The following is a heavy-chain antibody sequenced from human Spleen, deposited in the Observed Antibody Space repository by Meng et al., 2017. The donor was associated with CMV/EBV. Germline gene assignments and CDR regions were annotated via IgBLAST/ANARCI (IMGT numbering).Heavy chain of an antibody. Sequence: GESLKISCAASGFTFSSYGMHWVRQAPGKGLEWVANIKEDGSEEYYVDSVKGRFTISRDNANNFLYLHMNSLSAEDTAVYYCARDSAYYDLLSGYPRDLTFYFNSWGQGTLVTVSS. CDR2: IKEDGSEE. CDR3: ARDSAYYDLLSGYPRDLTFYFNS. V-gene: IGHV3-7*01. CDR1: GFTFSSYG. D-gene: IGHD3-3*01. J-gene: IGHJ4*02.